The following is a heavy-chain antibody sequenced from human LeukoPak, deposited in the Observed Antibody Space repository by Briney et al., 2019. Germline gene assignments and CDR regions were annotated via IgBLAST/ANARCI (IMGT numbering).Heavy chain of an antibody. Sequence: SETLSLTCAVYGGSFSGYYWSWIRQPPGKGLEWIGEINHSGSTNYNPSLKSRVTVSVDTSKNQFSLKLSSVTAADTAVYYCAREVGYSYGHYYYYMDVWGKGTTVTVSS. D-gene: IGHD5-18*01. V-gene: IGHV4-34*01. J-gene: IGHJ6*03. CDR1: GGSFSGYY. CDR3: AREVGYSYGHYYYYMDV. CDR2: INHSGST.